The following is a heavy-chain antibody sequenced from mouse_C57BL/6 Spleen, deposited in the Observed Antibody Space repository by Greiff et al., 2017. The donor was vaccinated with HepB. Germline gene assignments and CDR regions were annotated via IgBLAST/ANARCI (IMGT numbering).Heavy chain of an antibody. CDR2: ISSGSSTI. Sequence: EVQLVESGGGLVKPGGSLKLSCAASGFTFSDYGMHWVRQAPEKGLEWVAYISSGSSTIYYADTVKGRFTISRDNAKNTLFLQMTSLRSEDTAMYYCARSPFGDWYFDVWGTGTTVTVSS. V-gene: IGHV5-17*01. CDR3: ARSPFGDWYFDV. D-gene: IGHD3-1*01. CDR1: GFTFSDYG. J-gene: IGHJ1*03.